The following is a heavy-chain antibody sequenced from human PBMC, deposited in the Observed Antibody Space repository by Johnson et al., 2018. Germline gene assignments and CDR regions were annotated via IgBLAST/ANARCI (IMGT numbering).Heavy chain of an antibody. Sequence: QLQESGPEVRKPGTSVKVSCKTSGFTFTRSAVQWVRQARGQRLEWIGWIVAGTGNTNYAQKFQERVTIIRDVSTSTAYMELSSRRSEDTAVYYCAADPLFHYEFQHWGQGTLVTVSS. J-gene: IGHJ1*01. D-gene: IGHD3-22*01. CDR3: AADPLFHYEFQH. CDR2: IVAGTGNT. CDR1: GFTFTRSA. V-gene: IGHV1-58*01.